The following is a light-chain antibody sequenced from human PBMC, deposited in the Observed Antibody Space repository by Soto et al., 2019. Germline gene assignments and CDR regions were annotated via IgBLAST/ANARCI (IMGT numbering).Light chain of an antibody. Sequence: QSALTQPASVSGSPGQSITISCTETSSDVAEYKYVSWYQQHPGRAPKLIIYDVSNRPSVVSNRFSGSKSGSTASLKISGLQAEDEADYYCSASTTSIALYVFGAGTKVTVL. J-gene: IGLJ1*01. CDR2: DVS. V-gene: IGLV2-14*03. CDR3: SASTTSIALYV. CDR1: SSDVAEYKY.